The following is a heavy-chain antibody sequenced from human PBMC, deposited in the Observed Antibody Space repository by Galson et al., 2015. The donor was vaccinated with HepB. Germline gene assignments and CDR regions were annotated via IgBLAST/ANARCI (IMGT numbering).Heavy chain of an antibody. CDR3: ATDPNYYDADTSGALGF. CDR2: ISYDGGHK. D-gene: IGHD3-16*01. CDR1: GFTFNGYT. Sequence: PLRLSCAASGFTFNGYTMNWVRQAPGEGLEWVAFISYDGGHKYYADSVKGRFTISRDNSKNTLYLQMNSLGAEDTALYYCATDPNYYDADTSGALGFWGQGTMVTVSS. V-gene: IGHV3-30-3*01. J-gene: IGHJ3*01.